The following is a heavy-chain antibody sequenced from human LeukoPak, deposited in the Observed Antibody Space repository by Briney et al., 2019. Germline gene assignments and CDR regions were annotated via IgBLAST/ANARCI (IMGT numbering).Heavy chain of an antibody. Sequence: PSETLFLTCTVSGGSISSYYWSWIRQPPGKGLEWIGYIYYSGSTNYNPSLKSRVTISVDTSKNQFSLKLSSVTAADTAVYYCARDKFTYGYWGQGTLVTVSS. J-gene: IGHJ4*02. CDR2: IYYSGST. D-gene: IGHD4-17*01. V-gene: IGHV4-59*01. CDR1: GGSISSYY. CDR3: ARDKFTYGY.